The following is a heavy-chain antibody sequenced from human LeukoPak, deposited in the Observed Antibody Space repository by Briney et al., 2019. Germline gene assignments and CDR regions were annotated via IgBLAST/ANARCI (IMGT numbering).Heavy chain of an antibody. V-gene: IGHV3-53*01. CDR1: GFTFDDYA. CDR3: AGDPTSSWETAFDI. D-gene: IGHD1-26*01. J-gene: IGHJ3*02. Sequence: GGSLRLSCAASGFTFDDYAMHWVRQAPGKGLEWVSFIYSGGNTHYSDSVKGRFTISRDNSKNTLYLQMNSLRAEDTAVYYCAGDPTSSWETAFDIWGEGTMVTVSS. CDR2: IYSGGNT.